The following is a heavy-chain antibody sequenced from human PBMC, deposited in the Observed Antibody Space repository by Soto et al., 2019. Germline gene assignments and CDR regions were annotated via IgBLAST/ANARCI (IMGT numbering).Heavy chain of an antibody. CDR1: SGSISSSNW. V-gene: IGHV4-4*02. D-gene: IGHD3-22*01. CDR3: AREEKKKVDSSVAFDI. Sequence: QVQLQESGPGLVKPSGTLSLTCAVSSGSISSSNWWSWVRQPPGKGLEWIGEIYHSGSTNYNPSLKSRLTISVDKSKNQFSLKLSSVTAADTAVYYCAREEKKKVDSSVAFDIWGQGTMVTVSS. CDR2: IYHSGST. J-gene: IGHJ3*02.